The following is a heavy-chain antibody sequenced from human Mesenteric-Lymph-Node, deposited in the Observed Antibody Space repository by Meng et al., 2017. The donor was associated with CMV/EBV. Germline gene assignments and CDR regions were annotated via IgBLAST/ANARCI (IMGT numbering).Heavy chain of an antibody. J-gene: IGHJ6*02. CDR3: AKVEASSSGWYEGYYYGMDV. CDR2: ISSSSSYI. D-gene: IGHD6-19*01. Sequence: GESLKISCAASGFTFSSYSMNWVRQAPGKGLEWVSSISSSSSYIYYADSVKGRFTISRDNSKNTLYLQMNSLRAEDTAVYYCAKVEASSSGWYEGYYYGMDVWGQGTTVTVSS. V-gene: IGHV3-21*01. CDR1: GFTFSSYS.